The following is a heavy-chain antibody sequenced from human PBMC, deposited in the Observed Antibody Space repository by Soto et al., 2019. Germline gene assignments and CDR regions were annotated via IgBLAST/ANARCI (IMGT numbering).Heavy chain of an antibody. CDR1: GFTFSDYY. Sequence: GGSLRLSCAASGFTFSDYYMSWIRQAPGKGLEWVSYISSSGSTTYYADSVKGRFTISRDNSKNTLYLQMNSLRAEDTAVYYCAKVQQLRKALFDYWGQGTLVTVSS. CDR3: AKVQQLRKALFDY. CDR2: ISSSGSTT. J-gene: IGHJ4*02. D-gene: IGHD6-13*01. V-gene: IGHV3-11*01.